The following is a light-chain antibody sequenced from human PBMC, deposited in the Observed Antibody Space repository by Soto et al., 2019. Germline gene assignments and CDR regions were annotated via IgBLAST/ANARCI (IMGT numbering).Light chain of an antibody. V-gene: IGKV3-15*01. J-gene: IGKJ1*01. CDR2: GAS. CDR1: QSVSSN. Sequence: EIVMTQSPATLSVSPGERVNLSCRASQSVSSNLAWYKQKPGQAPRLLIYGASTRATGIPARFSGSGSGTKFTLTINSLQSEDFAVYYCQQYNSWWTFGQGTKVEIK. CDR3: QQYNSWWT.